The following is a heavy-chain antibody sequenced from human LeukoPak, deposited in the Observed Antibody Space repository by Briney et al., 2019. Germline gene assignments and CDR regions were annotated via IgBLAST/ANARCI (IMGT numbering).Heavy chain of an antibody. D-gene: IGHD3-22*01. V-gene: IGHV3-48*01. CDR2: ISSSSSTI. CDR3: AKPDYYYDSSGYSDY. J-gene: IGHJ4*02. Sequence: GGSLRLSCAASGFTFSSYSMNWVRQAPGKGLEWVSYISSSSSTIYYADSVKGRFTISRDNSKNTLYLQMSSLRAEDTAVYYCAKPDYYYDSSGYSDYWGQGTLVTVSS. CDR1: GFTFSSYS.